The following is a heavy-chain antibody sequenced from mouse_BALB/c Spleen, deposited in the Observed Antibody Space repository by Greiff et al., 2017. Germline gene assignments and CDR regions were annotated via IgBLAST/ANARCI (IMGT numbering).Heavy chain of an antibody. V-gene: IGHV5-17*02. D-gene: IGHD2-10*02. CDR1: GFTFSSFG. CDR3: ARWSYGNYEGYAMDY. CDR2: ISSGSSTI. Sequence: EVMLVESGGGLVQPGGSRKLSCAASGFTFSSFGMHWVRQAPEKGLEWVAYISSGSSTIYYADTVKGRFTISRDNPKNTLFLQMTSLRSEDTAMYYCARWSYGNYEGYAMDYWGQGTSVTVSS. J-gene: IGHJ4*01.